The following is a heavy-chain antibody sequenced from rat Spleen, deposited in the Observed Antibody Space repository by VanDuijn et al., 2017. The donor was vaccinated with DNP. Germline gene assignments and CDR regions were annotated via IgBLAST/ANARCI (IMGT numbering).Heavy chain of an antibody. V-gene: IGHV5S10*01. CDR1: GFTFSDYA. D-gene: IGHD4-1*01. CDR2: IIYDGSST. Sequence: EVQLVESGGGLVEPGNSLKLSCAVSGFTFSDYAMAWVRQSPKKGLEWVATIIYDGSSTYYRDSVKGRFTISRDNAKSALYLQMDSLRSEDTATYYCATHTITGSAFDYWGQGVMVTVSS. CDR3: ATHTITGSAFDY. J-gene: IGHJ2*01.